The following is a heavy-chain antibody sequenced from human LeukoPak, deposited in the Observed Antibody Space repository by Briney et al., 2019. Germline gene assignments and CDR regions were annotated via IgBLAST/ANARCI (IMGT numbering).Heavy chain of an antibody. J-gene: IGHJ4*02. CDR3: ATGDSSGYFGY. CDR1: GFTFDDYA. CDR2: ISWDGGST. Sequence: PGGSLRLSCAASGFTFDDYAMHWVRQAPGKGLEWVSLISWDGGSTYYADSVKGRFTISRDNSKNSLYLQMNSLRAEDTALYYCATGDSSGYFGYWGQGTLVTVSS. V-gene: IGHV3-43D*03. D-gene: IGHD3-22*01.